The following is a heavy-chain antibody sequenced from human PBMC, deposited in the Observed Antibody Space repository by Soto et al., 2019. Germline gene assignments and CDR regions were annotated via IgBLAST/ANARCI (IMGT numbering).Heavy chain of an antibody. J-gene: IGHJ4*02. D-gene: IGHD6-13*01. CDR3: AAGIAAAGDY. CDR2: INPNSGGT. Sequence: ASVKVSCKASGYTFTGYYMHWVRQAPGQGLEWMGWINPNSGGTNYAQKFQGWVTMTRDTSISTAYMELSSLRSEDTAVYYCAAGIAAAGDYWGQGTLVTVSS. CDR1: GYTFTGYY. V-gene: IGHV1-2*04.